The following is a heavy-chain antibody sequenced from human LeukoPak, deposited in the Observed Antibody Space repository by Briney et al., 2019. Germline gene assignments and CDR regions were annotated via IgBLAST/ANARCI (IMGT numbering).Heavy chain of an antibody. J-gene: IGHJ4*02. CDR2: INDNGANT. D-gene: IGHD6-19*01. CDR1: GFTFKEYG. Sequence: PGGSLRLSCAASGFTFKEYGMSWVCLAPGKGLEWVSTINDNGANTHYADSVKGRFTISRDSSKNTLFLQMNSLRADDTARYYCTKGDGGWYPIDSWGQGTLIIVSS. CDR3: TKGDGGWYPIDS. V-gene: IGHV3-23*01.